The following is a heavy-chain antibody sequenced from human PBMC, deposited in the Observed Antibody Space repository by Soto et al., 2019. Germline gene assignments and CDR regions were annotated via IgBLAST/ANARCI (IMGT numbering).Heavy chain of an antibody. CDR1: GFTFDDYA. Sequence: GGSLRLSCTASGFTFDDYAMHWVRQGPGRGLEWVSGITWNSGKIAYADSVKGRFTIARDDDNNSLYLQMNSLRPEDTALYYCVKDSYADFHRVLSTAEYFFDYWGHGTLVPAS. V-gene: IGHV3-9*01. J-gene: IGHJ4*01. D-gene: IGHD2-15*01. CDR3: VKDSYADFHRVLSTAEYFFDY. CDR2: ITWNSGKI.